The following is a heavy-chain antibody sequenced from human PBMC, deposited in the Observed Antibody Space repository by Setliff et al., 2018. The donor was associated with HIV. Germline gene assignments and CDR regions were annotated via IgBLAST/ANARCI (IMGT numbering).Heavy chain of an antibody. CDR2: IYYSGST. D-gene: IGHD3-10*01. Sequence: SETLSLTCTVSGASVSSGGFYWSWIRQPPGKGLEWIGYIYYSGSTYYNPSLKSRVTISVDTSKNQFSLRLNSVTAADTAIYYCTRRGADSYYPRPLDVWGKGTTVTVSS. V-gene: IGHV4-61*08. J-gene: IGHJ6*04. CDR3: TRRGADSYYPRPLDV. CDR1: GASVSSGGFY.